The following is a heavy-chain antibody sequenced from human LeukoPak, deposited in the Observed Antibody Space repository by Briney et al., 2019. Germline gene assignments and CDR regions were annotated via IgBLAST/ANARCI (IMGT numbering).Heavy chain of an antibody. Sequence: GVSVKISCKASGYTFTGYYMHWVRQAPGQGLEWMAWINPNSGGTYYAQNFHDRITMTRDTSISTAYMELSRLRSDDTAIYYCAGANALYCSSTSCLFDYWGQGALVTVSS. CDR2: INPNSGGT. V-gene: IGHV1-2*02. D-gene: IGHD2-2*01. J-gene: IGHJ4*02. CDR3: AGANALYCSSTSCLFDY. CDR1: GYTFTGYY.